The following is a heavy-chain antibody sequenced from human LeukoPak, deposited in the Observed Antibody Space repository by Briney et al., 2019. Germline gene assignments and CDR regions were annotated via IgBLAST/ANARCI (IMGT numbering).Heavy chain of an antibody. CDR3: ARHSSPYSGSYYDLLRREGSGIDY. CDR1: GGSISSYY. Sequence: SETLSLTCTVSGGSISSYYWSWIRQPPGKGLEWIGYIYYSGSTNYNPSLKSRVTISVDTSKNQFSLKLSSVTAADTAVYYCARHSSPYSGSYYDLLRREGSGIDYWGQGTLVTVSS. V-gene: IGHV4-59*08. CDR2: IYYSGST. J-gene: IGHJ4*02. D-gene: IGHD1-26*01.